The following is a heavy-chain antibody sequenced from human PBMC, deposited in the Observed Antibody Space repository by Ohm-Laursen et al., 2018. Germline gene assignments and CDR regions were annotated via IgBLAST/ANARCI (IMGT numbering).Heavy chain of an antibody. V-gene: IGHV3-9*01. CDR1: GFTFDDYA. CDR3: TRITLRQDVEY. J-gene: IGHJ4*02. Sequence: SLRLSCTASGFTFDDYAMHWVRQAPGKGLEWVSGISWNSGSIGYADSVRGRFTTSRDNAKNSLHLEMNSLRVEDTAVYYCTRITLRQDVEYWGQGTLVTVSS. CDR2: ISWNSGSI. D-gene: IGHD2/OR15-2a*01.